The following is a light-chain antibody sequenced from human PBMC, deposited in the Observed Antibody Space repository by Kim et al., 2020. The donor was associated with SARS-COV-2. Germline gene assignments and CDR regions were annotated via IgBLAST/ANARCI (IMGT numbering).Light chain of an antibody. CDR1: HSLSSDN. V-gene: IGKV3-20*01. CDR2: GAT. CDR3: QEYDGSSIT. Sequence: SPGEEATLSCSASHSLSSDNLAWYQHKSGQSPRLLIFGATTRSTVIPERFSGSGSGADFTLTISRVEPEDFAVYYCQEYDGSSITFGQGTRLEIK. J-gene: IGKJ5*01.